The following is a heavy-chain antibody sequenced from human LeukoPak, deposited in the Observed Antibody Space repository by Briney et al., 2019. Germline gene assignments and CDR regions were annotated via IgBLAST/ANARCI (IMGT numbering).Heavy chain of an antibody. CDR1: GFTFSSYG. J-gene: IGHJ6*03. V-gene: IGHV3-30*18. D-gene: IGHD3-10*01. CDR2: ISYDGSNK. CDR3: AKDDYYGSGSYYNKYYYYYYMDV. Sequence: GGSLRLSCAASGFTFSSYGMHWVRQAPGKGLEWVAVISYDGSNKYYADSVKGRFTISRDNSKNTLYLQMNSLRAEDTAVYYCAKDDYYGSGSYYNKYYYYYYMDVWGKGTTVTVSS.